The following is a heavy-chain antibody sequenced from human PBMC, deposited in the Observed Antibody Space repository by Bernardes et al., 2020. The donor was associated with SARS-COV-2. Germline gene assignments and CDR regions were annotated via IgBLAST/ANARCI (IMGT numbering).Heavy chain of an antibody. CDR2: IHFSGST. Sequence: SETLSLTCTVSGTSINNYYWSWVRQSPGGGLEWIGHIHFSGSTYYNPSLKSRVSISLDTPKKHFSLRLKSAAAADTALYYCATIVPSGSPRSGVFDVWGQGAMITVSS. D-gene: IGHD3-10*01. CDR3: ATIVPSGSPRSGVFDV. CDR1: GTSINNYY. V-gene: IGHV4-59*01. J-gene: IGHJ3*01.